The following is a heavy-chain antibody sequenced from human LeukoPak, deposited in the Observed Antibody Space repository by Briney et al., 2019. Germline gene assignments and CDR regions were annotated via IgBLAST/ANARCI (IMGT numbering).Heavy chain of an antibody. CDR3: ARAIARSWFDP. CDR1: GGSVSSGGYY. Sequence: SETLSLTCTISGGSVSSGGYYWSWIRQHPGKGLEWIGYIYYSGSTYYNPSLKSRVTISVDTSKNQFSLKLSSVTAADTAVYYCARAIARSWFDPWGQGTLVTVSS. V-gene: IGHV4-31*03. D-gene: IGHD6-13*01. CDR2: IYYSGST. J-gene: IGHJ5*02.